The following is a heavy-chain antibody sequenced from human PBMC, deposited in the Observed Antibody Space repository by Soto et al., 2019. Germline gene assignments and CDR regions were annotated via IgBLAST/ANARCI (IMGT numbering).Heavy chain of an antibody. D-gene: IGHD2-15*01. CDR1: GGSFSGYY. Sequence: SETLSLTCAVYGGSFSGYYWSWIRQPPGKGLEWIGEINHSGSTNYNPSLKSRVTISVDTSKNQFSLKLSSVTAADTAVYYCARGVDIVVVVAAISYYFDYWGQGTLVTVSS. CDR3: ARGVDIVVVVAAISYYFDY. J-gene: IGHJ4*02. CDR2: INHSGST. V-gene: IGHV4-34*01.